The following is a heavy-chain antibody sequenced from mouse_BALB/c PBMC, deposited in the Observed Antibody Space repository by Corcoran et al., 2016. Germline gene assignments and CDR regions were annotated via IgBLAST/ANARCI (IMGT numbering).Heavy chain of an antibody. Sequence: EVQLQQSGNELVKPGASVKMSCKASGYTFTSYVMYWVKQKPGQGLEWIGYINPYNDGTKYKEKFKGKATLTSDKSSSTAYMDLSSLTSEDSAVYYCSRNAYWGQGTSVTFSS. CDR2: INPYNDGT. V-gene: IGHV1S136*01. J-gene: IGHJ4*01. CDR1: GYTFTSYV. CDR3: SRNAY.